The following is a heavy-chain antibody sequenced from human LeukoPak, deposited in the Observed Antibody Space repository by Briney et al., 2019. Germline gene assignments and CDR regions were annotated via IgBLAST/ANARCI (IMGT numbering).Heavy chain of an antibody. J-gene: IGHJ4*02. Sequence: HPGRSLRLSCAASGFTFSSYAMHWVRQAPGKGLEWVAVISYDGSNKYYADSVKGRFTISRDNFKNSLYLQMNSLRAEDTAVYYCAGDYYDSSGYYYGWGQGILVTVSS. CDR1: GFTFSSYA. CDR3: AGDYYDSSGYYYG. D-gene: IGHD3-22*01. V-gene: IGHV3-30*04. CDR2: ISYDGSNK.